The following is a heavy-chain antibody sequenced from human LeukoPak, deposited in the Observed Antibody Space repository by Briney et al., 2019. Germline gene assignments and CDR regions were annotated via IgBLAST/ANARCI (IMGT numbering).Heavy chain of an antibody. CDR3: ARGSSYYDFWSGYYMDAFDI. CDR1: GGTYSSYA. CDR2: IIPIFGTA. J-gene: IGHJ3*02. D-gene: IGHD3-3*01. V-gene: IGHV1-69*01. Sequence: GASVKVSCKASGGTYSSYAISWVRQAPGQGPEWMGGIIPIFGTANYAQKFQGRVTITADESTSTAYMELSSLRSEDTAVYYCARGSSYYDFWSGYYMDAFDIWGQGTMVTVSS.